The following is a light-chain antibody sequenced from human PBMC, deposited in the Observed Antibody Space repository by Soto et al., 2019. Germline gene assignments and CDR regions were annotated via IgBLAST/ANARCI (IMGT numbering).Light chain of an antibody. J-gene: IGKJ1*01. CDR3: QQYGSSPRT. Sequence: EILLTQSPGTLSWSPGARATLSCRASQSVRSTSLAWYQQKPGKAPRLLIYGASSRATGIPDRFSGSGSGTDFTLTISRLETEDFVVYYCQQYGSSPRTFGQGTKVDIK. CDR1: QSVRSTS. CDR2: GAS. V-gene: IGKV3-20*01.